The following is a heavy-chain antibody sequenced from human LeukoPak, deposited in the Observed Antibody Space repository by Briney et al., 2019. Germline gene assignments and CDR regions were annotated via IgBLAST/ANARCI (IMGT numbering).Heavy chain of an antibody. CDR2: ISWNSGST. CDR1: GFTFDDYA. D-gene: IGHD2-2*02. J-gene: IGHJ4*02. Sequence: GRSRRLSCAASGFTFDDYAMHWVRQAPGKGLEWVSGISWNSGSTGYADSVKGRFTISRDNAKNSLYLQMNSLRAEDTALYYCAKGYCSSTSCYTDYWGQGTLVTVPS. CDR3: AKGYCSSTSCYTDY. V-gene: IGHV3-9*01.